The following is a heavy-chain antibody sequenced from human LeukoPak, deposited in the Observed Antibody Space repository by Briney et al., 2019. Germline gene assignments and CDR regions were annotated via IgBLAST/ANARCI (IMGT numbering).Heavy chain of an antibody. J-gene: IGHJ4*02. V-gene: IGHV4-4*07. CDR3: GRHSYIVAHYVLDF. CDR1: SGSNNRCY. D-gene: IGHD2-21*01. Sequence: SETLSLTCTVSSGSNNRCYWRWVRQPPGKGLEWIGRIYTTGTTQYNPSLKSRVTMSIDTALNQFSLNLKSMTAADTAVYYCGRHSYIVAHYVLDFWSQGTLVAVS. CDR2: IYTTGTT.